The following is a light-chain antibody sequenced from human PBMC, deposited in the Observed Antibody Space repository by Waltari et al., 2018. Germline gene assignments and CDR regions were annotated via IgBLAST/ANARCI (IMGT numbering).Light chain of an antibody. CDR3: SSYTSSSTWV. V-gene: IGLV2-14*01. CDR2: DVI. J-gene: IGLJ3*02. Sequence: QSALTQPASVSGSAGQSRTISCTGTSSDAGGYNYVPWYQQHPGKAPKLMIYDVINRPSGVSNRFSGSKSANTASLTISGLQAEDEADYYCSSYTSSSTWVFGGGTKLTVL. CDR1: SSDAGGYNY.